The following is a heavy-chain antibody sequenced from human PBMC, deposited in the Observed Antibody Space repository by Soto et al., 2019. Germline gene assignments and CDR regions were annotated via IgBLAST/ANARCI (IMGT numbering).Heavy chain of an antibody. D-gene: IGHD3-22*01. CDR3: ASPGSYYYDSSGSDAFDS. CDR2: IDPSDSYT. V-gene: IGHV5-10-1*01. Sequence: GESLKISCKGSGYSFTSYWISWVRQMPGKGLEWMGRIDPSDSYTNYSPSFQGHVTISADKSISTAYLQWSSLKASDTAMYYCASPGSYYYDSSGSDAFDSWGQGTRVTVSS. CDR1: GYSFTSYW. J-gene: IGHJ3*02.